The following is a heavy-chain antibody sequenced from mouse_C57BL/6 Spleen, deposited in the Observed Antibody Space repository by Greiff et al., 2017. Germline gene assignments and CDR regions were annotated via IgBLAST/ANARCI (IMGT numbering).Heavy chain of an antibody. CDR2: INPSSGYT. V-gene: IGHV1-4*01. J-gene: IGHJ2*01. D-gene: IGHD1-1*01. Sequence: QVQLQQSGAELARPGASVKMSCKASGYTFTSYTMHWVKQRPGQGLEWIGYINPSSGYTKYNQKFKDKATLTADKSSSTAYMQLSSLTSEDSAVYYCARSDYYSSSYDYFDYWGQGTTLTVSS. CDR1: GYTFTSYT. CDR3: ARSDYYSSSYDYFDY.